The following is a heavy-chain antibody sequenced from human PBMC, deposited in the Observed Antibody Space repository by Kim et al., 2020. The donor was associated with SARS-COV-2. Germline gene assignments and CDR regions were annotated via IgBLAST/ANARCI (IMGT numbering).Heavy chain of an antibody. J-gene: IGHJ4*01. CDR3: AKAWVKESRGARSDY. Sequence: GGSLRLSCAASGFTFSNYAMSWVRQAPGKGLEWGSVISGSGGSTLYADSVKGRFTISRDNSKNTLYPQMNSLRADDTAVYYCAKAWVKESRGARSDYWG. CDR1: GFTFSNYA. D-gene: IGHD2-21*01. V-gene: IGHV3-23*01. CDR2: ISGSGGST.